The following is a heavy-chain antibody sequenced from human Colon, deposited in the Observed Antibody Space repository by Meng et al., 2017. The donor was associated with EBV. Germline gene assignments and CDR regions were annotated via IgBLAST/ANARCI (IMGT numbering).Heavy chain of an antibody. CDR2: INSNWNT. Sequence: GSGPGLVKPSETLPLTCIVLGDPVKHTNHFWGWVRQAPGKGLEWVGSINSNWNTYSNPSLTSRVTMSLDTSKNQFSLKLSSVTAADTAVYYCVRVRGDFDYWGQGTLVTVSS. CDR1: GDPVKHTNHF. CDR3: VRVRGDFDY. D-gene: IGHD3-16*01. J-gene: IGHJ4*02. V-gene: IGHV4-39*07.